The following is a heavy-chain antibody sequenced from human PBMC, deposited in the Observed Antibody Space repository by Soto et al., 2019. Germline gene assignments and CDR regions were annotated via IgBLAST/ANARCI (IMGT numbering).Heavy chain of an antibody. Sequence: EVQLVESGGGLVQPGGSLRLSCAASGFTFSSYSMNWVRQAPGKGLEWVSYISSSSSTIYYADSVKGRFTISRDNAKNSLYLQMNSLRAEDTAVYYCARDLLYYDFCSGYYSHDAFDIWGQGTMVTVSS. V-gene: IGHV3-48*01. CDR2: ISSSSSTI. J-gene: IGHJ3*02. CDR3: ARDLLYYDFCSGYYSHDAFDI. CDR1: GFTFSSYS. D-gene: IGHD3-3*01.